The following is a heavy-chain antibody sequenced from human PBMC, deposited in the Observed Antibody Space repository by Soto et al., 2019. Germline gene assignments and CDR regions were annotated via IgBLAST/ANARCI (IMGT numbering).Heavy chain of an antibody. Sequence: EVQLGESWGGLVQPGGSLRLSCAASGFTVSSNYMSWFRQAPGKGLEWVSVIYSGGSTYYADSVKGRFTISRDNSKNTLYLQMNSLRAEDTAVYYCAKAMVRGVLIGGMDVWGQGTTVTVS. CDR3: AKAMVRGVLIGGMDV. D-gene: IGHD3-10*01. CDR2: IYSGGST. CDR1: GFTVSSNY. V-gene: IGHV3-66*01. J-gene: IGHJ6*02.